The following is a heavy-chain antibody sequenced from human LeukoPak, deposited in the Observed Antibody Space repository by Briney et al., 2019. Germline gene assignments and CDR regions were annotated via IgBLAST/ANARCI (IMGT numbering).Heavy chain of an antibody. D-gene: IGHD6-13*01. Sequence: GGSLRLSCAASGFTFSSYSMNWVRQAPGKGLEWVSYIGSSSSTIYYADSVKGRFTISRDNAKNSLYLQMNSLRAEDTAVYYCASEGNIAAAGIDYWGQGTLVTVSS. V-gene: IGHV3-48*04. CDR3: ASEGNIAAAGIDY. CDR2: IGSSSSTI. J-gene: IGHJ4*02. CDR1: GFTFSSYS.